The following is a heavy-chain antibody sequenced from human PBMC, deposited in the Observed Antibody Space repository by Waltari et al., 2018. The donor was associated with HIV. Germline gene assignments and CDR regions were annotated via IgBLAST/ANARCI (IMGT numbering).Heavy chain of an antibody. J-gene: IGHJ4*02. CDR1: GFTFGYYA. CDR3: TRDTGYSSSWYYYYFDY. D-gene: IGHD6-13*01. CDR2: IRSKAYGGTT. Sequence: EVQLVESGGGLVQPGRSLRLSCTASGFTFGYYAMSWFRQDPGKGLEWVGFIRSKAYGGTTEYAASVKGRFTISRDDSKSIAYLQMNSLKTEDTAVYYCTRDTGYSSSWYYYYFDYWGQGTLVTVSS. V-gene: IGHV3-49*03.